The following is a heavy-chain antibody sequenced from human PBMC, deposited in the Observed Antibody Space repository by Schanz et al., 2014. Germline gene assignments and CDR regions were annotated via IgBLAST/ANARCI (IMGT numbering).Heavy chain of an antibody. V-gene: IGHV3-23*04. CDR2: ISGSGAST. CDR3: AKSDAFDI. J-gene: IGHJ3*02. Sequence: EVQLVESGGGLVQPGGSLRLSCSASGFSFSSYAINWVRQAPGKGLEWVSGISGSGASTYYADSVKGRFTISRDNSKNTLYLQMNSLRAEDTAVYYCAKSDAFDIWGQGTLVTVSS. CDR1: GFSFSSYA.